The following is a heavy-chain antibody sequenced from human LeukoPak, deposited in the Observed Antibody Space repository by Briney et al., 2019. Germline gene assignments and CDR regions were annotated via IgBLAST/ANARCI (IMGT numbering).Heavy chain of an antibody. V-gene: IGHV1-8*03. CDR2: MNPNSGNT. D-gene: IGHD3-10*01. CDR3: ALAGSGHYYYGMDV. J-gene: IGHJ6*02. Sequence: ASVKVSCKASGYTFTSYDINWVRQATGQGLEWMGWMNPNSGNTGYAQKFQGRVTITRNTSISTAYMELSSLRSEDTAVYYCALAGSGHYYYGMDVWGQGTTVTVSS. CDR1: GYTFTSYD.